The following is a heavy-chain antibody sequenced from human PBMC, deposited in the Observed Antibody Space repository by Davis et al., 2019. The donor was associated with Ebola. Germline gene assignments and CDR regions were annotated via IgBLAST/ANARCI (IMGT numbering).Heavy chain of an antibody. J-gene: IGHJ4*02. V-gene: IGHV3-53*01. CDR1: GFTVSSNY. CDR3: TSTLIVTNDDY. D-gene: IGHD1-26*01. CDR2: IYSGGRT. Sequence: GGSLRLSCAASGFTVSSNYMSWVRQAPGKGLEWVSVIYSGGRTYYADSVKGRFTISRDDSKNTAYLQMNSLKTEDTAVYYCTSTLIVTNDDYWGQGTLVTVSS.